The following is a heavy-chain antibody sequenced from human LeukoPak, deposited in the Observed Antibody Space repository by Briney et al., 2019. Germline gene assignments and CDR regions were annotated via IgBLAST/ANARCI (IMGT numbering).Heavy chain of an antibody. CDR3: ARGGATRGRFEN. CDR2: MRQDGSEI. J-gene: IGHJ4*02. V-gene: IGHV3-7*01. Sequence: GSLRPPLAAPGFPFNVQTMSWVRQAPGKGLDWVASMRQDGSEIYYVDSVKGRFTISRDNPKNSLYLQMNSLRAEDTAVYYCARGGATRGRFENWGQGTLVTVSS. D-gene: IGHD1-26*01. CDR1: GFPFNVQT.